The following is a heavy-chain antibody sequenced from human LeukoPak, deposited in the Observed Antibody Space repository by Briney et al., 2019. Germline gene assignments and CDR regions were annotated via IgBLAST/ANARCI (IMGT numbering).Heavy chain of an antibody. V-gene: IGHV1-46*01. D-gene: IGHD4-17*01. CDR1: GYIFTNYH. CDR2: INPSGGST. J-gene: IGHJ4*02. Sequence: ASVKVSSKASGYIFTNYHMHWVRQAPGQGLEWMGIINPSGGSTNYAQKFQGRVTVTRDMSTSTVYMELSSLISEDTAVYYCAKYGHSPYFDDWGQGTLVTVSS. CDR3: AKYGHSPYFDD.